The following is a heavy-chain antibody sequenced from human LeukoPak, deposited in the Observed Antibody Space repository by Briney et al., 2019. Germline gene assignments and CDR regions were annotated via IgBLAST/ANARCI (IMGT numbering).Heavy chain of an antibody. CDR2: ISYDGSNK. Sequence: GGSLRLSCAASGFTFSSYSMNWVRQAPGRGLEWVAVISYDGSNKYYADSVKGRFTISRDNSKNTLYLQMNSLRAEDTAVYYCAKDNGDFLRGVDIWGQGTMVTVSS. J-gene: IGHJ3*02. CDR3: AKDNGDFLRGVDI. V-gene: IGHV3-30*18. CDR1: GFTFSSYS. D-gene: IGHD4-17*01.